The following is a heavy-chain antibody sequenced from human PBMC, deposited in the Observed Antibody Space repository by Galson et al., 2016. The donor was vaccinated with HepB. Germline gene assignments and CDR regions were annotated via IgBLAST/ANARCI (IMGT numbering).Heavy chain of an antibody. CDR2: VWYDGNKK. J-gene: IGHJ6*02. CDR3: VRDRGAAAPRGMDV. Sequence: SLRLSCAASGFAFSSYGMHWVRQAPGKGLEWVTVVWYDGNKKYYADSVKGRFTISRDNSKNTLYLQMTSLGAEDTAVYSCVRDRGAAAPRGMDVWGQGTTVIVSS. CDR1: GFAFSSYG. V-gene: IGHV3-33*01. D-gene: IGHD6-13*01.